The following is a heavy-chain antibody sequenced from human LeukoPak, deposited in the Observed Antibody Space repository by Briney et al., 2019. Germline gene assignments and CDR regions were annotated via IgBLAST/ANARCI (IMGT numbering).Heavy chain of an antibody. CDR3: VKDRTLSAAGIDY. CDR2: ISSSSSYI. J-gene: IGHJ4*02. CDR1: GFTFSSYS. V-gene: IGHV3-21*04. D-gene: IGHD2-2*01. Sequence: PGGSLRLSCAASGFTFSSYSMNWVRQAPGKGLEWVSSISSSSSYIYYADSVKGRSTISRDNAKNSLYLQMNSLRAEDTALYYCVKDRTLSAAGIDYWGQGTLVTVSS.